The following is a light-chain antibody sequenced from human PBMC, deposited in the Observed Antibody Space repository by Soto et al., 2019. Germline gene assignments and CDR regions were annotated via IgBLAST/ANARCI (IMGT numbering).Light chain of an antibody. CDR3: QQCNSWPQWT. Sequence: ILLTQSPATLSLSPGERATLSWRASQSVSSYLAWYQQKPGQAPRLLIYDASNRATGIPARFSGSGSGTDFTLTISRLETEDFAAYYCQQCNSWPQWTFGPGTKVDIK. V-gene: IGKV3-11*01. CDR1: QSVSSY. CDR2: DAS. J-gene: IGKJ1*01.